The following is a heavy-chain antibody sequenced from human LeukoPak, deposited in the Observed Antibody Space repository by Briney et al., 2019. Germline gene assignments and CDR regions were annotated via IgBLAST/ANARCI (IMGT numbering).Heavy chain of an antibody. CDR1: VGSISTYY. D-gene: IGHD1-26*01. CDR2: MYNSGST. Sequence: KPSETLSLTCTVSVGSISTYYWSWIRQPPGKGLEWIGYMYNSGSTNYNPSLKSRVTISIDTSKNQVSLRLSSVTAADTAVYYCARQGSGGRSFDVWGQGTMVTVSS. CDR3: ARQGSGGRSFDV. V-gene: IGHV4-59*08. J-gene: IGHJ3*01.